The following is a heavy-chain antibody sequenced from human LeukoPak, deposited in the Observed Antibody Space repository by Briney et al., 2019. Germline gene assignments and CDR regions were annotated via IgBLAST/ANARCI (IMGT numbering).Heavy chain of an antibody. CDR1: GYTFTSYG. D-gene: IGHD3-3*01. CDR3: ARDHGYYDFWSGYLTSYYYYGMDV. V-gene: IGHV1-18*01. CDR2: ISAYNGNT. Sequence: ASVKVSCKASGYTFTSYGISWVRQAPGQGLEWMGWISAYNGNTNYAQKLQGRVTMTTDTSTSTAYMELRSLRSDDTAVYYCARDHGYYDFWSGYLTSYYYYGMDVWGQGTTVTVSS. J-gene: IGHJ6*02.